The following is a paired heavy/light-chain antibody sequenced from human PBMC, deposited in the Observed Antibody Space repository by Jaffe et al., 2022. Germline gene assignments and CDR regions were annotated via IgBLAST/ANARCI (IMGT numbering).Light chain of an antibody. CDR1: QDISNY. CDR3: QQYDNLPPSIT. V-gene: IGKV1-33*01. J-gene: IGKJ5*01. Sequence: DIQMTQSPSSLSASVGDRVTITCQASQDISNYLNWYQQKPGKAPKLLIYDASNLETGVPSRFSGSGSGTDFTFTISSLQPEDIATYYCQQYDNLPPSITFGQGTRLEIK. CDR2: DAS.
Heavy chain of an antibody. J-gene: IGHJ6*03. V-gene: IGHV1-18*01. Sequence: QVQLVQSGAEVKKPGASVKVSCKASGYTFTSYGISWVRQAPGQGLEWMGWISAYNGNTNYAQKLQGRVTMTTDTSTSTAYMELRSLRSDDTAVYYCARCYDFWSGYYTGKTTPYYMDVWGKGTTVTVSS. CDR3: ARCYDFWSGYYTGKTTPYYMDV. CDR2: ISAYNGNT. CDR1: GYTFTSYG. D-gene: IGHD3-3*01.